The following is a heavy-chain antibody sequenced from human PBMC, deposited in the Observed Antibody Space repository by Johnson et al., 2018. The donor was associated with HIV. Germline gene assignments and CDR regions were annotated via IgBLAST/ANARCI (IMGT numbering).Heavy chain of an antibody. CDR2: ISSSGSVI. CDR3: ARSKDCSGGSRPDGFDI. D-gene: IGHD2-15*01. J-gene: IGHJ3*02. V-gene: IGHV3-11*04. CDR1: GFTFSDYY. Sequence: QVLLVESGGGLVKPGGSLRLSCVASGFTFSDYYMSWIRQAPGKGLEWVSYISSSGSVIYSADSVKGRFTISRDNAKNSLYLQMNSLRAEDTAVYYCARSKDCSGGSRPDGFDIWGQGTMVIVSS.